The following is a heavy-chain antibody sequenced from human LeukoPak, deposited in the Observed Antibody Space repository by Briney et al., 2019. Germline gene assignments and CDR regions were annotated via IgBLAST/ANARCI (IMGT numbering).Heavy chain of an antibody. D-gene: IGHD3-9*01. V-gene: IGHV4-30-2*01. J-gene: IGHJ3*02. CDR2: IYHSGSA. CDR3: ARDYDILSGYDAFDI. CDR1: GVSISSVGYY. Sequence: SQTLSLTCTVSGVSISSVGYYWSWLRQPPGKGLEWIGYIYHSGSACYNASLKNRVTISIDKSKNQFSLNLSSVTAADTAVYYCARDYDILSGYDAFDIWGQGTMVTVSS.